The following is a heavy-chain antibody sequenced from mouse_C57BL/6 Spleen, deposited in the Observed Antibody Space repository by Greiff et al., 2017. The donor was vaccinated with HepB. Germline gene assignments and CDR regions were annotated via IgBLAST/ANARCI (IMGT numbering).Heavy chain of an antibody. D-gene: IGHD1-1*01. CDR3: AREGLGSKGAMDY. CDR1: GFTFSDYY. V-gene: IGHV5-16*01. J-gene: IGHJ4*01. Sequence: EVHLVESEGGLVQPGSSMKLSCTASGFTFSDYYMAWVRQVPEKGLEWVANINYDGSSTYYLDSLKSRFIISRDNAKNILYLQMSSLKSEDTATYYCAREGLGSKGAMDYWGQGTSVTVSS. CDR2: INYDGSST.